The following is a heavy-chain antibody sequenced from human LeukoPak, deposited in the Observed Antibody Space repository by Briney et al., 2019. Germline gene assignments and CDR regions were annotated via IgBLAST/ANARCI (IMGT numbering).Heavy chain of an antibody. J-gene: IGHJ4*02. CDR3: ASRRPGRDFDY. Sequence: AAVKLSFKGAGYTFTIYYMHWVRHPPGQGLERVGIINPSCGSRSHAQEFYGRVTMTRDTSTSTVYMELSSLRSEDTAVYYCASRRPGRDFDYWGKGTLVPVSS. CDR1: GYTFTIYY. V-gene: IGHV1-46*01. D-gene: IGHD3-10*01. CDR2: INPSCGSR.